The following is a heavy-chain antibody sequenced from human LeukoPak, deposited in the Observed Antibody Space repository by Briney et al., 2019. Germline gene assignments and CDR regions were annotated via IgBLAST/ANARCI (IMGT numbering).Heavy chain of an antibody. V-gene: IGHV3-23*01. Sequence: PGGSLRLSCAASGFTFSSYAMSWVRQAPGKGLEWVSSISGSGYNTYDADSVRGRFTVSRDNSKNTLYLQMNSLRAEDTAVYYCAKAIYDILTGFVYYFEYWGQGSLVTVSS. J-gene: IGHJ4*02. CDR3: AKAIYDILTGFVYYFEY. D-gene: IGHD3-9*01. CDR1: GFTFSSYA. CDR2: ISGSGYNT.